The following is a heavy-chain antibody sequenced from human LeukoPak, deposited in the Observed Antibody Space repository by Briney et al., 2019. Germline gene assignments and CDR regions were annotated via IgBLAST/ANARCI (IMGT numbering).Heavy chain of an antibody. CDR2: IYTSGST. CDR3: ARDYSGYDSWSLDY. J-gene: IGHJ4*02. V-gene: IGHV4-61*02. CDR1: GGSISSSSYY. D-gene: IGHD5-12*01. Sequence: PSETLSLTCTVSGGSISSSSYYWSWIRQPAGKGLEWIGRIYTSGSTNYNPSLKSRVTISVDTSKNQFSLKLSSVTAADTAVYYCARDYSGYDSWSLDYWGQGTLVTVSS.